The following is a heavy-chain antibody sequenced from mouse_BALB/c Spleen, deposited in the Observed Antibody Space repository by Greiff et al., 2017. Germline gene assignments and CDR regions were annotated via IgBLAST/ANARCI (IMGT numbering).Heavy chain of an antibody. CDR2: IFPGTGTT. CDR3: ARWDDGYYYFDY. D-gene: IGHD2-3*01. CDR1: GYTFTSYW. J-gene: IGHJ2*01. V-gene: IGHV1S132*01. Sequence: QVQLQQSGAELVKPGASVKLSCKTSGYTFTSYWIQWVKQRPGQGLGWIGEIFPGTGTTYYNEKFKGKATLTIDTSSSTAYIQLSSLTSEDSAAYFCARWDDGYYYFDYWGPGTTLTVSS.